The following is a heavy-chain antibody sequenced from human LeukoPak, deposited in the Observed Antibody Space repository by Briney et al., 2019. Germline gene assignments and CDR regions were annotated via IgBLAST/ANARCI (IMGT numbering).Heavy chain of an antibody. V-gene: IGHV1-2*02. D-gene: IGHD2-15*01. J-gene: IGHJ5*02. CDR2: INPNSGGT. CDR3: AFLCSANSCFSYWFDP. CDR1: GYTFTGYY. Sequence: ASVKVSCKASGYTFTGYYMHWVRQAPGQGLEWMGWINPNSGGTNYARKFQGRVTMTRDTSISTAYMELSRLRSDDTAVYYCAFLCSANSCFSYWFDPWGQGTLVTVSS.